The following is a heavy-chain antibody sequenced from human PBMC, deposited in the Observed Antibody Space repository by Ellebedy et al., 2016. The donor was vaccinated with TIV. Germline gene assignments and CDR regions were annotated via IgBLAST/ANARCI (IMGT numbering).Heavy chain of an antibody. J-gene: IGHJ4*02. Sequence: AASVKVSCKVSGYTLTELSMHWVRQAPGKGLEWMGGFDPEDGETIYAQKFQGRVTMTTDTSTSTAYMELRSLRSDDTAVYYCAREGGAYYFDYWGQGTLVTVSS. CDR1: GYTLTELS. CDR2: FDPEDGET. V-gene: IGHV1-24*01. D-gene: IGHD1-26*01. CDR3: AREGGAYYFDY.